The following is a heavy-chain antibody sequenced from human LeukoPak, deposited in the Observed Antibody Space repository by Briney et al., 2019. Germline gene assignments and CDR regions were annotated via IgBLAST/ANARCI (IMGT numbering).Heavy chain of an antibody. Sequence: GGSLLLSCAASGFTFSNYWMRWGRRAPGKGLEWVANIKEDGSEKYYVDSVKGRFTISRDNARNSLYLQMNSLRAEDTAVYYCASGRQLGYWGQGTLVTVSS. CDR2: IKEDGSEK. CDR1: GFTFSNYW. CDR3: ASGRQLGY. D-gene: IGHD6-13*01. V-gene: IGHV3-7*01. J-gene: IGHJ4*02.